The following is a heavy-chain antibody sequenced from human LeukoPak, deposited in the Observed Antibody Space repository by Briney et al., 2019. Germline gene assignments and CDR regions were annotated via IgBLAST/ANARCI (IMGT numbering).Heavy chain of an antibody. CDR2: INVRSNYI. V-gene: IGHV3-21*01. D-gene: IGHD3-22*01. CDR1: GYTFSSFS. J-gene: IGHJ4*02. CDR3: VRLRRNYDSSGYYYYYDY. Sequence: GGSLRLSCVASGYTFSSFSINWVRQAPGKGLEWVSSINVRSNYIYYADSVRGRFSISRDDARNSLYLQMDSLRGDDTAVYYCVRLRRNYDSSGYYYYYDYWGQGTLVTVSS.